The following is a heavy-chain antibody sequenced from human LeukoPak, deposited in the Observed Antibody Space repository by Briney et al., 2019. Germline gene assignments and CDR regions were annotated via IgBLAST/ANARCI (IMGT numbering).Heavy chain of an antibody. CDR3: ARVRLGWYSSSWYGFDY. J-gene: IGHJ4*02. CDR1: GGSISSGDYY. D-gene: IGHD6-13*01. CDR2: IYYSGST. V-gene: IGHV4-30-4*01. Sequence: SETLSLTCTVSGGSISSGDYYWSWIRQPPGKGLEWIGYIYYSGSTYYNPSLKSRVTISVDTSKNQFSLKLSSVTAADTAVYYCARVRLGWYSSSWYGFDYWGQGTLVTVSS.